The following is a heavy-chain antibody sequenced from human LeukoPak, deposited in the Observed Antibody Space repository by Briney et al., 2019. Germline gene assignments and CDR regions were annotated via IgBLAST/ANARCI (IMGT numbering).Heavy chain of an antibody. D-gene: IGHD2-2*01. CDR3: ARDSPPNCSSTSCYQVGYGMDV. CDR2: IYSGGST. V-gene: IGHV3-66*01. J-gene: IGHJ6*02. CDR1: GFTVSSNY. Sequence: GGSLRLSCAASGFTVSSNYMSWVRQAPGKGLEWVSVIYSGGSTYYADSVKGRFTISRDNSKNTLYLQMNSLRAEDTAVYYCARDSPPNCSSTSCYQVGYGMDVWGQGTTVTVSS.